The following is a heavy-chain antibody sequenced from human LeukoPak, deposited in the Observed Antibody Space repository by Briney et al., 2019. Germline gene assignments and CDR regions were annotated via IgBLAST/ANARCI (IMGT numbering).Heavy chain of an antibody. V-gene: IGHV3-74*01. CDR2: INTDGSR. CDR3: ARVSRGNYYFDY. CDR1: GFTFSTYW. J-gene: IGHJ4*02. Sequence: GGSLGLSCAASGFTFSTYWMHWVRQAPGKGLVWVSRINTDGSRTDSVEGRFTISRDNAKNTLYLQMNSLRAEDTAVYYCARVSRGNYYFDYWGPGTLVTVSS.